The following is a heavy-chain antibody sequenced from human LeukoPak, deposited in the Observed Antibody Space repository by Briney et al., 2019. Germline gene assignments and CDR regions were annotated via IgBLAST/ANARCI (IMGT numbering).Heavy chain of an antibody. V-gene: IGHV3-30*03. CDR2: IADDGGVK. Sequence: GGSLRLSCVASGITFSRHGMDWVRQAPGKGLEWVAVIADDGGVKQYADSVKGRFTVSRDNSKSTLYLQMNGLSVEDTAIYYCAREATWGEWYFDHWGQGTPVTLSS. CDR3: AREATWGEWYFDH. D-gene: IGHD3-3*01. CDR1: GITFSRHG. J-gene: IGHJ4*02.